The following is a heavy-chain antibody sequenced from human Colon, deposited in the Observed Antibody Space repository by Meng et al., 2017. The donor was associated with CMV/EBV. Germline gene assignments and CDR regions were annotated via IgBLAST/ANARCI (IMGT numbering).Heavy chain of an antibody. D-gene: IGHD6-6*01. J-gene: IGHJ6*02. CDR3: ARDWGLWQLAYGMDV. V-gene: IGHV3-30-3*01. CDR1: GFTFSSYA. Sequence: SCAASGFTFSSYAMHWVRQAPGKGLEWVAVISYDGSNKYYADSVKGRFTISRDNSKNTLYLQMNSLRAEDTAVYYCARDWGLWQLAYGMDVWGQGTTVTVSS. CDR2: ISYDGSNK.